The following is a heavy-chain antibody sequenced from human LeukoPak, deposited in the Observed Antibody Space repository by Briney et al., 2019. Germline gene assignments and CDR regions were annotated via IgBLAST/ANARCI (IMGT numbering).Heavy chain of an antibody. D-gene: IGHD6-13*01. CDR1: GFTFSNYA. V-gene: IGHV3-23*01. Sequence: GGSLRLSCAASGFTFSNYAMRWVRQAPGKGLEWVSGISGSGDSTYYADSVKGRFTISRDNSKNTLYLQMNSLRAEDTAVYYCAKGGIADEQKLPVASFGFDYWGQGTLVTVSS. CDR3: AKGGIADEQKLPVASFGFDY. CDR2: ISGSGDST. J-gene: IGHJ4*02.